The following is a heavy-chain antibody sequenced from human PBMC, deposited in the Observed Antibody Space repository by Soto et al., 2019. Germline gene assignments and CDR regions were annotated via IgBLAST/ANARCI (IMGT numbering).Heavy chain of an antibody. D-gene: IGHD3-22*01. Sequence: SETLSLTCTVSGGSISSYYWSWIRQPPGKGLEWIGYIYYSGSTNYNPSLKSRVTISVDTSKNQFSLKLSSVTAADTAVYYCARGYYDSSCFDYWGQGTLVTVSS. V-gene: IGHV4-59*01. J-gene: IGHJ4*02. CDR2: IYYSGST. CDR1: GGSISSYY. CDR3: ARGYYDSSCFDY.